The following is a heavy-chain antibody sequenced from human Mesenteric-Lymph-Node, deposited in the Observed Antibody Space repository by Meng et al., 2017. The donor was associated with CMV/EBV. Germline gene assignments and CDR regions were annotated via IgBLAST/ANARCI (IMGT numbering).Heavy chain of an antibody. CDR2: IIPIFGTA. J-gene: IGHJ5*02. D-gene: IGHD2-2*01. CDR1: GGTLSIYA. V-gene: IGHV1-69*05. CDR3: ASSHCSSTSCSWFDP. Sequence: SGGTLSIYAISWVRQAPGQGLEWMGGIIPIFGTANYAQKFQGRVTITTDESTSTAYMELSSLRSEDTAVYYCASSHCSSTSCSWFDPWGQGTLVTVSS.